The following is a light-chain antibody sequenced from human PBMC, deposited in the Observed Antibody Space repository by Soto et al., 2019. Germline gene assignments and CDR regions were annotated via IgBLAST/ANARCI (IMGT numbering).Light chain of an antibody. V-gene: IGKV1-39*01. J-gene: IGKJ1*01. Sequence: DIQMTQSPSSLSASVGDRVTITCRASQSISIYLNWYQQKPGKAPNLLIYAASNLQSGVPSRFSGSGSGTDFTLTVSSLLPEDFATYYCQQSYSSPRTFGQGSKVEI. CDR2: AAS. CDR1: QSISIY. CDR3: QQSYSSPRT.